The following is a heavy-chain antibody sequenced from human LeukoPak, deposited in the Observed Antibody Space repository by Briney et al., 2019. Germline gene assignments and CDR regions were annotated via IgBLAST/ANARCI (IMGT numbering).Heavy chain of an antibody. CDR1: GFTFTSSA. CDR3: ARGVDYYYGMGV. J-gene: IGHJ6*02. CDR2: INPSGGST. Sequence: GASVKVSCKASGFTFTSSAVHWVRQAPGQGLEWMGIINPSGGSTSYAQKFQGRVTMTRDTSTSTVYMELSSLRSEDTAVYYCARGVDYYYGMGVWGQGTTVTVSS. D-gene: IGHD2-21*01. V-gene: IGHV1-46*01.